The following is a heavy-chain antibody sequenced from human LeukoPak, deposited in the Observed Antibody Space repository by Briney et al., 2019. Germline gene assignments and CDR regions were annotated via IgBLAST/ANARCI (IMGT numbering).Heavy chain of an antibody. D-gene: IGHD5-12*01. V-gene: IGHV4-39*01. CDR2: IYYSGST. CDR1: GCSISSSSYY. CDR3: ARIGYAAFDI. Sequence: SETLSLTCTVSGCSISSSSYYWGWIRQPPGKGLEWIGSIYYSGSTYYNPSLKSRVTISVDTSKNQFSLKLSSVTAADTAVYYCARIGYAAFDIWGQGTMVTVSS. J-gene: IGHJ3*02.